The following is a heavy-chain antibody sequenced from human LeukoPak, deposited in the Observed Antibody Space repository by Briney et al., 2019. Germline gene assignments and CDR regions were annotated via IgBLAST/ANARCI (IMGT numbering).Heavy chain of an antibody. J-gene: IGHJ3*02. CDR2: ISWNSGSI. Sequence: PGGSLRLSCAASGFTFDDYAMHWVRQAPGKGLEWVSGISWNSGSIGYADSVKGRFTISRDNAKNSLYLQMNSLRAEDTALYYCAKYSSGCRAFDIWGQGTMVTVSS. D-gene: IGHD6-19*01. V-gene: IGHV3-9*01. CDR1: GFTFDDYA. CDR3: AKYSSGCRAFDI.